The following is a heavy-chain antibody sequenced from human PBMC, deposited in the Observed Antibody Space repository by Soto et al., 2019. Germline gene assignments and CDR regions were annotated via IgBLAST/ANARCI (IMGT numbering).Heavy chain of an antibody. Sequence: KASETLSLTCAVYGGSFSGYYWSWIRQPPGKGLEWIGEINHSGSTNYNPSLKSRVTISVDTSKNQFSLKLSSVTAADTAVYYCARGTGYYDSSGYLRRGSRKYYFDYWGQGTLVTVSS. D-gene: IGHD3-22*01. CDR1: GGSFSGYY. V-gene: IGHV4-34*01. CDR3: ARGTGYYDSSGYLRRGSRKYYFDY. CDR2: INHSGST. J-gene: IGHJ4*02.